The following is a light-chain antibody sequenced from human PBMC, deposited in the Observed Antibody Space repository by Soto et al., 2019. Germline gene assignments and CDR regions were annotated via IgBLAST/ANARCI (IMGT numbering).Light chain of an antibody. J-gene: IGKJ3*01. CDR1: QSIRSH. V-gene: IGKV1-39*01. Sequence: DIQMTQSPSSLSASIGDRVTVTCRASQSIRSHLNWYQQIAGKAPKLLIYAASSLQSGVPSRFSGSGSAIEFTLTISILQPEDFATYYCQQTYTFPFTFGPGTKVDIK. CDR3: QQTYTFPFT. CDR2: AAS.